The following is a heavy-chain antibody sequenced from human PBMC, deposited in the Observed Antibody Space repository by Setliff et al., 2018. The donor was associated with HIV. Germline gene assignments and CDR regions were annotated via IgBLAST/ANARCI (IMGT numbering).Heavy chain of an antibody. D-gene: IGHD3-9*01. J-gene: IGHJ6*03. V-gene: IGHV3-15*01. Sequence: SCKAYGYTFTNNVIHWVRQAPGQRLERVGRIKSKIDGGTIDYAAPLKGRFTISRDDPKHTLFLQLNSLKIEDTAVYYCATDPFAPDYDVSTGVALYAWGKGTTVTVSS. CDR1: GYTFTNNV. CDR3: ATDPFAPDYDVSTGVALYA. CDR2: IKSKIDGGTI.